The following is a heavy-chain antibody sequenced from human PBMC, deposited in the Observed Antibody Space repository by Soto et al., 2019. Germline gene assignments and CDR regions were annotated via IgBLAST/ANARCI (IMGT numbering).Heavy chain of an antibody. CDR3: ARDQVDIVVVPAASEPEYYYYGMDV. J-gene: IGHJ6*02. Sequence: GGSLRLSCAASGFTFSSSEMDWVRQAPGHGLEWVSYISSSGSTIYYADSVKGRFTISGDNAKNSLYLQMNSLRAEDTAVYYCARDQVDIVVVPAASEPEYYYYGMDVWGQGTTVTVSS. CDR2: ISSSGSTI. CDR1: GFTFSSSE. D-gene: IGHD2-2*03. V-gene: IGHV3-48*03.